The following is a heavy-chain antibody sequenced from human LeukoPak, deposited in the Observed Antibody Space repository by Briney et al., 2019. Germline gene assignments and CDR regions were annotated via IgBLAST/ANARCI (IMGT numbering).Heavy chain of an antibody. V-gene: IGHV4-30-2*01. CDR1: GGSISSGGYY. D-gene: IGHD3-10*01. Sequence: SETLSLTCTVSGGSISSGGYYWSWIRQPPGKGLEWIGYIYHSGSTYYNPSLKSRVTISVDRSKNQFSLKLSSVTAADTAVYYCARGGFHFDYWGQGTLVTVSS. CDR3: ARGGFHFDY. CDR2: IYHSGST. J-gene: IGHJ4*02.